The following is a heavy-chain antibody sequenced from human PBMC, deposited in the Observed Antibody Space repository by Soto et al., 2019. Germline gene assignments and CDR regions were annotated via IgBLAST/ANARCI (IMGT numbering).Heavy chain of an antibody. CDR2: IYSGGST. V-gene: IGHV3-53*01. Sequence: EVQLVESGGGLIQPGGSLRLSFAASRFTVSSNYISWVRQAPGKGLEWVSVIYSGGSTYYADSVKGRFTISRDNYKNTLYLEMNSLRAEDTAVYYCARVRRIVVALDSFYIWGQGTMVTVS. CDR1: RFTVSSNY. CDR3: ARVRRIVVALDSFYI. J-gene: IGHJ3*02. D-gene: IGHD3-22*01.